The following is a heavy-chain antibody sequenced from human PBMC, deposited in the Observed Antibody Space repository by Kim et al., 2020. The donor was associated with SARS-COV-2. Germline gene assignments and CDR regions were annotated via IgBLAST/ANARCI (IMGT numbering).Heavy chain of an antibody. Sequence: GGSLRLSCAASGFPVSSSYMSWVRQAPGRGLEWVSIIYGSGTTYYTDSVKGRFSVSRDESKNTLFLQMNTLRAEDTAVYYCAGATWLHFDYWSPRGIWGQGTMVTVSS. D-gene: IGHD3-3*01. J-gene: IGHJ3*02. V-gene: IGHV3-53*01. CDR3: AGATWLHFDYWSPRGI. CDR2: IYGSGTT. CDR1: GFPVSSSY.